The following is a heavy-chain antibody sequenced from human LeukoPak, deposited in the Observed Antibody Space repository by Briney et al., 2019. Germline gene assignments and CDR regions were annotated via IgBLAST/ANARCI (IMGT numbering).Heavy chain of an antibody. Sequence: ASVTVSCTASAGTFSIYAINWLRQAPGQGLEWMGWINPINGDTNYSQKFQGRVTMTRDTALNTVYMELNRLRFDDTAIYFCARIVESRTAYDALEIWGQGTTVTVSS. D-gene: IGHD1-26*01. V-gene: IGHV1-2*02. CDR3: ARIVESRTAYDALEI. J-gene: IGHJ3*02. CDR2: INPINGDT. CDR1: AGTFSIYA.